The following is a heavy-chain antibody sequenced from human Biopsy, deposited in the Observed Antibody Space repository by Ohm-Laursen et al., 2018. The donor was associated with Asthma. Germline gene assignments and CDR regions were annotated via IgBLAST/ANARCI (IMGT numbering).Heavy chain of an antibody. V-gene: IGHV3-53*05. Sequence: GSLRLSCAASGFTVSSNYMTWVRQAPGKGLEWVSIIYSAGSTYYADSVKGRFTISRDNAKSTLYLQMNRLRTDDTAVYFCAKRRGYSDLTDFDHWGQGTLVTVSS. CDR3: AKRRGYSDLTDFDH. J-gene: IGHJ4*02. CDR2: IYSAGST. D-gene: IGHD3-3*01. CDR1: GFTVSSNY.